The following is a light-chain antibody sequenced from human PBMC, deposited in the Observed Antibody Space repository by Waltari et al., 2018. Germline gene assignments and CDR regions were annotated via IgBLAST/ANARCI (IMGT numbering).Light chain of an antibody. V-gene: IGLV1-47*01. CDR3: AAWDHRLSVFV. Sequence: QSVLTQPPSASGTPGQRVTISCSGSNSNIGNNYVHWYQQFPGAAPKLLIDRNNRRPSGVPGRFSCSKSSTSASLAISGLRSEDEADYYCAAWDHRLSVFVFGTETKVTVL. CDR2: RNN. J-gene: IGLJ1*01. CDR1: NSNIGNNY.